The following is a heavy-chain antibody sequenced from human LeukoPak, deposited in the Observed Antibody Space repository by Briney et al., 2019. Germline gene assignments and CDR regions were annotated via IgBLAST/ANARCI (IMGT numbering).Heavy chain of an antibody. D-gene: IGHD3-10*01. V-gene: IGHV4-39*01. CDR2: ITNTGNT. CDR1: GDSISNSAYY. Sequence: PSETLSLTCTVSGDSISNSAYYWVWIRQPPGTGLEWIGTITNTGNTYSNPSLKSRVTISIDTSKTQISLKLTSVTAADTAVFYCARKTPGTSVDVWGQGTPVTVS. J-gene: IGHJ6*02. CDR3: ARKTPGTSVDV.